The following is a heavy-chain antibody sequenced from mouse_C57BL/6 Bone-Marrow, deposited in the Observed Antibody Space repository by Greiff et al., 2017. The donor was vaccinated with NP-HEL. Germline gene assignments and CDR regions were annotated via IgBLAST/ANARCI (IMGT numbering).Heavy chain of an antibody. J-gene: IGHJ4*01. Sequence: VKLVESGAELAKRGASVKLYCKAVGGDGTGCWLDVGRGGPGQGLEWIGYINPSRGYTKYNQKFKDKATLTADKSSSTAYMQLSSLTYEDSAVYYCARKRLPGAMDYWGQGTSVTVSS. CDR1: GGDGTGCW. CDR2: INPSRGYT. CDR3: ARKRLPGAMDY. V-gene: IGHV1-7*01.